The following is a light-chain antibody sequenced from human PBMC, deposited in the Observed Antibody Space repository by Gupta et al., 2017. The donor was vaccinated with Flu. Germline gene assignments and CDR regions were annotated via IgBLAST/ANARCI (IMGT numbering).Light chain of an antibody. CDR1: QSVLHSSNNKNQ. CDR3: QQDDNTPWS. CDR2: WAS. J-gene: IGKJ1*01. V-gene: IGKV4-1*01. Sequence: DIEMTQSPDYLAVSLGERATINCKSSQSVLHSSNNKNQVAWYQQKPGQPPKLLIYWASTRESGVPDRVSGRGFGADFTLTISSQQVEDVAVYYCQQDDNTPWSFGHGTEVEIK.